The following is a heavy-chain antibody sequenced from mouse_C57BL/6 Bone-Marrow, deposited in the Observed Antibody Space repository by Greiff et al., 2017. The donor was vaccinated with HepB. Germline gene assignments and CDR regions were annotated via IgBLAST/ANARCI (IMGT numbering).Heavy chain of an antibody. V-gene: IGHV1-54*01. CDR1: GYAFTNYL. CDR3: ARGFPYYYGSSSYYFDY. CDR2: INPGSGGT. J-gene: IGHJ2*01. D-gene: IGHD1-1*01. Sequence: VQLVESGAELVRPGTSVKVSCKASGYAFTNYLIEWVKQRPGQGLEWIGVINPGSGGTNYNEKFKGKATLTADKSSSTAYMQLSSLTSEDSAVYFCARGFPYYYGSSSYYFDYWGQGTTLTVSS.